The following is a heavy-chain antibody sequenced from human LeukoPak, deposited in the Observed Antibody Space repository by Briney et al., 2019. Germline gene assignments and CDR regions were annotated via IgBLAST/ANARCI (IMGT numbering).Heavy chain of an antibody. Sequence: GGSLRLSCAASGFTFSSYSMNWVRQAPGKGLEWVSSISSSSSYIYYADSVKGRFTISRGNAKNSLYLQMNSLRAEDTAVYYCAKGLGSSWFNDYWGQGTLVTVSS. V-gene: IGHV3-21*01. CDR3: AKGLGSSWFNDY. D-gene: IGHD6-13*01. CDR2: ISSSSSYI. J-gene: IGHJ4*02. CDR1: GFTFSSYS.